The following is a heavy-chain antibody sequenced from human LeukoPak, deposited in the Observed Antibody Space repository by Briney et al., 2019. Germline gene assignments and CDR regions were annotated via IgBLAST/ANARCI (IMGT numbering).Heavy chain of an antibody. Sequence: SVKVSCKASGGTFSSYAISWVRQAPGQGLEWMGGIIPIFGTANYAQKFQGRVTITADESTSTAYMELSSLRSEDTAVYYCARQNYDFWSGYYTGPQGWLDPWGQGTLVAVSS. V-gene: IGHV1-69*13. D-gene: IGHD3-3*01. CDR3: ARQNYDFWSGYYTGPQGWLDP. CDR2: IIPIFGTA. CDR1: GGTFSSYA. J-gene: IGHJ5*02.